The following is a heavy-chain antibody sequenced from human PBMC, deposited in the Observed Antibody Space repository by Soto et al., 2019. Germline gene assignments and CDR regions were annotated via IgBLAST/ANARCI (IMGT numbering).Heavy chain of an antibody. D-gene: IGHD7-27*01. Sequence: QVQLVQSGAEVKKPGASVKVPCKASGYTFSSYYIHWVRQAPGQGLEWIGIINPNGGSTNYAQNFKGRLTVTRDTSTATDYMDLSALTSDDTTIYYCARGLELGDCWGHGTLVTVSS. CDR3: ARGLELGDC. CDR2: INPNGGST. V-gene: IGHV1-46*01. J-gene: IGHJ4*03. CDR1: GYTFSSYY.